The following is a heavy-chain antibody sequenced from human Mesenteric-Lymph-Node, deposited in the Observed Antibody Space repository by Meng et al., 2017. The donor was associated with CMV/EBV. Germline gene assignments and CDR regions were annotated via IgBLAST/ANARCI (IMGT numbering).Heavy chain of an antibody. CDR2: ISSSSSYI. Sequence: GESLKISCAASGFTFSSYSMNWVRQAPGKGLEWVSSISSSSSYIYYADSVKGRFTISRDNAKNSLYLQMNSLRAEDTAVYYCARETPIFGVVISEDYYSLDVWGQGTTVTVSS. CDR1: GFTFSSYS. CDR3: ARETPIFGVVISEDYYSLDV. V-gene: IGHV3-21*01. D-gene: IGHD3-3*01. J-gene: IGHJ6*02.